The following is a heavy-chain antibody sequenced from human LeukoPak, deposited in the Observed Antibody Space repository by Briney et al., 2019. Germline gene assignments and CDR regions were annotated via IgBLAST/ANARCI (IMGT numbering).Heavy chain of an antibody. CDR3: AKVSAVYFYYYMDV. CDR2: ISVSGGST. J-gene: IGHJ6*03. V-gene: IGHV3-23*01. Sequence: PGGSLRLSCAASGFTFSSYAMSWVRQAAGRGLEWVSGISVSGGSTYYADSVKGRFTIPRDSSKNTLYLQMNSLRADDTAVYYCAKVSAVYFYYYMDVWGKGTTVTVSS. CDR1: GFTFSSYA. D-gene: IGHD1-26*01.